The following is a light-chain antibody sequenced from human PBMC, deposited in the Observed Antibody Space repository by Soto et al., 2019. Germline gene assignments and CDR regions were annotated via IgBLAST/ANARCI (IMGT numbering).Light chain of an antibody. Sequence: DIQMTQSPSTLSGSVGDRVTITCRASQTISSWLAWYQQKPGKAPKLLIYAASTLQSGVPSRFSGSGSGTDFTLTISCLQSEDFATYYGQQYYSYPLTFGQRTKV. CDR3: QQYYSYPLT. CDR2: AAS. V-gene: IGKV1-5*01. J-gene: IGKJ1*01. CDR1: QTISSW.